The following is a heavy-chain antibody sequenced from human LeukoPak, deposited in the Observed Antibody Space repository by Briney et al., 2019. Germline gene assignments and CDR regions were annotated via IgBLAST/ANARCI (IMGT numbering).Heavy chain of an antibody. CDR1: GGTISSSSYY. CDR3: AKTALPGDHMDV. Sequence: PSETLSLTCTVSGGTISSSSYYWGWLRQPPGKGLEWIGSIYYSGSTYYNPSLKSRVTISVDTSKNQFSLKLSSVTAADTAVYYCAKTALPGDHMDVWGKGTTVTVSS. V-gene: IGHV4-39*07. J-gene: IGHJ6*03. CDR2: IYYSGST. D-gene: IGHD3-16*01.